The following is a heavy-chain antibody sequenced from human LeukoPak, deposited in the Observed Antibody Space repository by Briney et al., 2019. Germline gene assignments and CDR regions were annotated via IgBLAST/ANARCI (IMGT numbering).Heavy chain of an antibody. J-gene: IGHJ5*02. V-gene: IGHV3-30*04. CDR1: GLNFAQSS. CDR2: ISFDETRQ. Sequence: PGRSLRLSCAASGLNFAQSSMHWVRQAPGKGLEWLAVISFDETRQNYAESVKGRFTISRDNSKNALDLQMSSLRGDDTAVYYCARRKLTFLATWGQGTLVTVSS. CDR3: ARRKLTFLAT. D-gene: IGHD2-21*01.